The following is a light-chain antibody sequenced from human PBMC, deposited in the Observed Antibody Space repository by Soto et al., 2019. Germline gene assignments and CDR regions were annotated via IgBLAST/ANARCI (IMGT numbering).Light chain of an antibody. Sequence: EIVLTQSPGTLSLSPGERATLSCRASQSINTRYSAWYQQKPGQPPRLLIYATSSRAPGIPDRFSGSGSGTDFTLTISRLEPEDCAVYYCQQYDDSARYKFGQGTNLDIK. CDR2: ATS. V-gene: IGKV3-20*01. CDR3: QQYDDSARYK. CDR1: QSINTRY. J-gene: IGKJ2*01.